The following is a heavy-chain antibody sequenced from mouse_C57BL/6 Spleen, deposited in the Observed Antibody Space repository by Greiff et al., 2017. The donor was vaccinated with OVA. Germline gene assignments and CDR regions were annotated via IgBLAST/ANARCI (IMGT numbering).Heavy chain of an antibody. V-gene: IGHV2-9-1*01. CDR1: GFSLTSYA. J-gene: IGHJ4*01. Sequence: QVQLQQSGPGLVAPSQSLSITCTVSGFSLTSYAISWVRQPPGKGLEWLGVIWTGGGTNYNSALKSRLSISKDNSKSQVFLKMNSLQTDDTARYYCARFITTVVATYYYAMDYWGQGTSVTVSS. D-gene: IGHD1-1*01. CDR2: IWTGGGT. CDR3: ARFITTVVATYYYAMDY.